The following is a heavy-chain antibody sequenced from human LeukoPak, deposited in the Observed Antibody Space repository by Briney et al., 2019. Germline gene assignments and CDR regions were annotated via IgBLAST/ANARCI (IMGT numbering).Heavy chain of an antibody. V-gene: IGHV1-2*02. D-gene: IGHD1-1*01. CDR1: GYTLTGYY. CDR3: TREDDNSYDAFDI. CDR2: INPYSGAT. Sequence: GAPVKVSCKASGYTLTGYYMHWVRQSPGQGLEWMGWINPYSGATNYAQKFQGRITMTRDTSISTAYMELSRLRSDDTAVYYCTREDDNSYDAFDIWRQGTIVSVSS. J-gene: IGHJ3*02.